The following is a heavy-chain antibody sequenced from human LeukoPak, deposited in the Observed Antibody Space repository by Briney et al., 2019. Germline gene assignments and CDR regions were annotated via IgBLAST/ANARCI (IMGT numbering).Heavy chain of an antibody. CDR3: ARDQRCSGGSCYPGFDY. D-gene: IGHD2-15*01. CDR2: ISYDGSNK. Sequence: PGRSLRLSCAASGFTFSSYAMHWVRQAPGKGLEWVAVISYDGSNKYYADSVKGRFTISRDNSKNTLYLQMNSLRAEDTAVYYCARDQRCSGGSCYPGFDYWGQGTLVTVSS. J-gene: IGHJ4*02. CDR1: GFTFSSYA. V-gene: IGHV3-30*04.